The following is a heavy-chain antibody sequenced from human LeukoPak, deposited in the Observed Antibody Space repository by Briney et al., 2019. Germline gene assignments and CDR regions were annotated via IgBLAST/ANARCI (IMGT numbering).Heavy chain of an antibody. D-gene: IGHD6-6*01. V-gene: IGHV3-74*01. CDR1: GFTFSSYW. CDR3: ARGLSGYASSLGY. J-gene: IGHJ4*02. Sequence: GGSLRLSCAASGFTFSSYWMHWVRQAPGKGLVWVSRVNSDGSSTTYADSVKGRFTISRDNAQNSLYLQMNSLRAEDTAVYYCARGLSGYASSLGYWGQGTLVTVSA. CDR2: VNSDGSST.